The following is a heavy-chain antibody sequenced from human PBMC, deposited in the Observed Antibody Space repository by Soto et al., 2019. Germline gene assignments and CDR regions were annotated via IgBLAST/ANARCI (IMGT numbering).Heavy chain of an antibody. D-gene: IGHD2-15*01. V-gene: IGHV5-51*01. CDR1: GYSFTSYW. Sequence: GESLKISCKGSGYSFTSYWIGWVRQMPGKGLEWMGIIYPGDSDTRYSPSFQGQVTISADKSISTAYLQWSSLKASDTAMYYCASTRCGGSCGWVAFDIWGQGTMVTVSS. J-gene: IGHJ3*02. CDR2: IYPGDSDT. CDR3: ASTRCGGSCGWVAFDI.